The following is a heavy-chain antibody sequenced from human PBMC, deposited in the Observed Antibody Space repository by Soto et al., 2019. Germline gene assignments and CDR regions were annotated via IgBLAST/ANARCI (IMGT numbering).Heavy chain of an antibody. D-gene: IGHD3-10*01. V-gene: IGHV3-23*01. CDR1: GFTFSTYG. Sequence: DVQLLESGGGLVQWGGSLRLSCVTSGFTFSTYGMTWVRQAPGKGLEWVSYGGSGGSRYYAESVKGRFTISRDNSKNTLSLEMNSLRAEDTATYYCVKFRGRAYPYYYMDVWGKGPTVTVSS. CDR3: VKFRGRAYPYYYMDV. J-gene: IGHJ6*03. CDR2: GGSGGSR.